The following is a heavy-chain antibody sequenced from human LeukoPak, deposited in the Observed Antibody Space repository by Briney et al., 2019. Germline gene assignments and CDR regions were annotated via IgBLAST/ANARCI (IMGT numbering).Heavy chain of an antibody. CDR3: ARVSVVAYYFDY. V-gene: IGHV3-48*03. J-gene: IGHJ4*02. D-gene: IGHD2-15*01. CDR1: GFSFSYYE. Sequence: GGSLRLSCAASGFSFSYYEMNWVRQAPGKGLEWVSYIDTDGSTIYEADSVKGRFTISRDNAKNSLYLQMNSLRAEDTAVYYCARVSVVAYYFDYWGQGTLVTVSS. CDR2: IDTDGSTI.